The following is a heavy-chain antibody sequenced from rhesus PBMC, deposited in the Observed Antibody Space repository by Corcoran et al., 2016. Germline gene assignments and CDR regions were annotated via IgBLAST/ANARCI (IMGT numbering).Heavy chain of an antibody. CDR3: ARGWLAAGPRLDV. J-gene: IGHJ5-2*02. D-gene: IGHD6-13*01. CDR2: ISGSGGST. CDR1: GVSISRAY. Sequence: QLQLQESGPGLVKPSETLSLTCAVSGVSISRAYWSWIRQPPGKGLEWIGRISGSGGSTDYNPSLKSRVTISTDTSKNQCSLKLSSVTAADTAVYYCARGWLAAGPRLDVWGRGVLVTVSS. V-gene: IGHV4-173*01.